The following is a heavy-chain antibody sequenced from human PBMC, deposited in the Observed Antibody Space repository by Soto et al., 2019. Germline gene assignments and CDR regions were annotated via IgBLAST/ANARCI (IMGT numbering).Heavy chain of an antibody. CDR3: ARQVDGAARYDY. D-gene: IGHD6-6*01. CDR2: IYYSGST. J-gene: IGHJ4*02. CDR1: GGSISSSSYY. V-gene: IGHV4-39*01. Sequence: SQTLSLTCTVSGGSISSSSYYWGWIRQPPGKGLEWIGSIYYSGSTYYNPSLKSRVTISVDTSKNQFSLKLSSVTAADTAVYYCARQVDGAARYDYWGQGTLVTVSS.